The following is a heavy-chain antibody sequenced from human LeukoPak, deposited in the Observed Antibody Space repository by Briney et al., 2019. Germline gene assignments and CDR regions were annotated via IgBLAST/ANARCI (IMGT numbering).Heavy chain of an antibody. J-gene: IGHJ4*02. CDR2: INHSGST. CDR3: ARTPGYSSGWGGDY. CDR1: GGSFSGYY. D-gene: IGHD6-19*01. V-gene: IGHV4-34*01. Sequence: SETLSLTCAVYGGSFSGYYWSWIRQPPGKGLGWIGEINHSGSTNYNPSLKSRVTISVDTSKNQFSLKLSSVTAADTAVYYCARTPGYSSGWGGDYWGQGTLVTVSS.